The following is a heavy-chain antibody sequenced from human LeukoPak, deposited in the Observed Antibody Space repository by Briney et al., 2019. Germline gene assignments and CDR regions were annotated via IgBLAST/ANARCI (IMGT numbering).Heavy chain of an antibody. J-gene: IGHJ4*02. V-gene: IGHV3-73*01. CDR3: TRRVAVGDY. CDR1: GFTFSGSA. D-gene: IGHD2-15*01. CDR2: IRSKANSYAT. Sequence: PGGSLRLSCAASGFTFSGSAMHWVRQASGKGLEWVGRIRSKANSYATAYAASVKGRFTISRDDSKNMAYLQMNSLKTEDTAVYYCTRRVAVGDYWGQGTLVTVSS.